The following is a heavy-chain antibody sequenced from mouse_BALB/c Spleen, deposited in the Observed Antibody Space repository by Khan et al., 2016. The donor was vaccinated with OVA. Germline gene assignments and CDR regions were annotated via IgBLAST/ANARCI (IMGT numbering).Heavy chain of an antibody. V-gene: IGHV9-4*02. J-gene: IGHJ4*01. Sequence: QIQLVQSGPELKKPGETVRISCKASGYTFTNAGMQWVQKMPGKGLKWIGWINTHSGVPKYAEDFKGRFAFSLETSASTVYLQITNLKNEDTATYYCVRGGVAYYRNDGGAMDYWGQGTSGTVSS. D-gene: IGHD2-14*01. CDR3: VRGGVAYYRNDGGAMDY. CDR2: INTHSGVP. CDR1: GYTFTNAG.